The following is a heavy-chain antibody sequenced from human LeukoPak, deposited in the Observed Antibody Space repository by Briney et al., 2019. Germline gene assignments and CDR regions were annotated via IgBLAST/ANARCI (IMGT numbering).Heavy chain of an antibody. D-gene: IGHD3-22*01. CDR3: ARAAFYYDSSGHSPDFDY. CDR2: INRNTGAT. CDR1: GYTFTDYY. Sequence: ASVKVSCKASGYTFTDYYLHWVRQAPGQGRDWMGWINRNTGATDYAQNFQGRVAMTRDTSISTAYMDLSTLRSDDTAVYYCARAAFYYDSSGHSPDFDYWGQGTLVTVSS. J-gene: IGHJ4*02. V-gene: IGHV1-2*02.